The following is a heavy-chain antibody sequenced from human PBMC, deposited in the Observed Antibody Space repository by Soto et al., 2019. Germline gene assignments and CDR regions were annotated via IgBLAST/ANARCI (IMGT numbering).Heavy chain of an antibody. Sequence: QVQVVQSGAEVKKPGSSVRVSCKASGGTSSSYAITWMRQAPGQGLESMGGIIPILDTTDYAQKFQGRVTFTADESTSTVYMELSSLTSEDTAVYYCASGGTTVNRRFDFWGQGTLVTVSS. D-gene: IGHD4-4*01. CDR3: ASGGTTVNRRFDF. CDR1: GGTSSSYA. V-gene: IGHV1-69*01. CDR2: IIPILDTT. J-gene: IGHJ4*02.